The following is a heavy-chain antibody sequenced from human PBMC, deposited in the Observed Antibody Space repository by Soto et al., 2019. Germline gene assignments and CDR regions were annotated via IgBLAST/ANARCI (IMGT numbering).Heavy chain of an antibody. Sequence: VASVKVSCKASGYTFTGYYMHWVRQAPGQGXEWMGWINPNSGGTNYAQKFQGRVTMTRDTSISTAYMELSRLRSDDTAVYYCARGTLGYCSSTSCRRRGFDPWGQGTLVTVSS. V-gene: IGHV1-2*02. CDR1: GYTFTGYY. CDR2: INPNSGGT. CDR3: ARGTLGYCSSTSCRRRGFDP. D-gene: IGHD2-2*01. J-gene: IGHJ5*02.